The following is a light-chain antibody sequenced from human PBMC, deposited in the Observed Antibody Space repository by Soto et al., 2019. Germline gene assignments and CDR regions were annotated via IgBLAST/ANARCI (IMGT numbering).Light chain of an antibody. CDR1: QGSRDA. V-gene: IGKV1-17*01. J-gene: IGKJ1*01. Sequence: DIQMTQSPSSLSASVGDRVTITCRASQGSRDALGWYQQKPGKAPKRLIYAASSLQSGVPSRFSSSGYGTEFTLTNSSLQPEDFVTYYCLQHNSYPLSFGEGTKVEIK. CDR2: AAS. CDR3: LQHNSYPLS.